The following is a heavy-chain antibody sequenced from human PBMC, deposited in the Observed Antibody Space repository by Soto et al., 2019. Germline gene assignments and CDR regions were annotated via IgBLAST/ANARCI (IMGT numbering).Heavy chain of an antibody. CDR1: GFIFSSYG. CDR3: ARGSGSLYYFDF. CDR2: IWYDGSNT. J-gene: IGHJ4*02. D-gene: IGHD1-26*01. V-gene: IGHV3-33*01. Sequence: PGGSLRLSCAASGFIFSSYGMHWVRQAPGKGLEWVAGIWYDGSNTFYSDAVKGRFSISRDNSKNTLHLQMNSLRAEDTAVYYCARGSGSLYYFDFWGRGTLVTVSS.